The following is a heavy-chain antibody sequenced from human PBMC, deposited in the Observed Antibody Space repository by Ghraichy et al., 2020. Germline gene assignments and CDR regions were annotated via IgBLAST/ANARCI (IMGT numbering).Heavy chain of an antibody. CDR1: GFTFSSYA. Sequence: GGSLRLSCVASGFTFSSYAMSWVRQAPGKGLEWLSAISSSGGTAFYADSVKGRFTVSRDNFKNTVYLQMNSLRAEDTAVYYCPLCSGGSCSSEGFDPWGQGTLVTVSS. J-gene: IGHJ5*02. CDR3: PLCSGGSCSSEGFDP. D-gene: IGHD2-15*01. V-gene: IGHV3-23*01. CDR2: ISSSGGTA.